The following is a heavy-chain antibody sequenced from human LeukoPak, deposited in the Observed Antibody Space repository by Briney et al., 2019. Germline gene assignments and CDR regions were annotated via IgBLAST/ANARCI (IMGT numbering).Heavy chain of an antibody. D-gene: IGHD3-9*01. CDR2: IYYSGST. V-gene: IGHV4-39*02. CDR1: GGSISDSSYY. J-gene: IGHJ4*02. CDR3: AREATHDDRGFDY. Sequence: PSENLSLTCTVSGGSISDSSYYWDWIRRPPGKGLEWIGSIYYSGSTYYTPSLKSRVTISVDTSKNQFSLKLSSVTAADTAVYYCAREATHDDRGFDYWGQGTLVTVSS.